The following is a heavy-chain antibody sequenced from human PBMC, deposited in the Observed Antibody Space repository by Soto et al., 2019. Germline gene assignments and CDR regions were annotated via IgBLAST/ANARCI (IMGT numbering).Heavy chain of an antibody. J-gene: IGHJ4*02. CDR1: GLTFSKYA. CDR3: AKTSSSSWGVFDN. CDR2: ISGDSRNT. V-gene: IGHV3-23*01. D-gene: IGHD6-13*01. Sequence: EVQLLESGGVLVQPGRSLRLSCAASGLTFSKYAMTWVRQAPGKGLEWVSTISGDSRNTFFADSVKGRFTISRDNSENTLYLQMNSLRAEDTALYYCAKTSSSSWGVFDNWGQGTLITVSS.